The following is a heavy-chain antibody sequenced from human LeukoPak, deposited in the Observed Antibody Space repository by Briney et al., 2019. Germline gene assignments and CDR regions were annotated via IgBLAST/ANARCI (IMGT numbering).Heavy chain of an antibody. CDR2: IEQDGSDK. Sequence: GGSLRLSCAATGFTFSSYWMSWVRQAPGKGLEWVANIEQDGSDKYYVDSVKGRFTISRDNAKNSLYLQMNSLRAEDTAVYYCARSFSSSWYGDFDYWGQGTLVTVSS. V-gene: IGHV3-7*05. D-gene: IGHD6-13*01. CDR3: ARSFSSSWYGDFDY. CDR1: GFTFSSYW. J-gene: IGHJ4*02.